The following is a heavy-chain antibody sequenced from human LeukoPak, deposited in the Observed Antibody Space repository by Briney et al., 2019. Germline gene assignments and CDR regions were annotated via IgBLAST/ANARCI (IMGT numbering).Heavy chain of an antibody. D-gene: IGHD1-14*01. Sequence: GGSLRLSCAASAFTFSSYAMNWVRQAPGKGLEWVSGISGGGGSTHYADSVKGRFTISRDNSKNTLYLQMDSLRAEDTALYYCAKGSGINHYHWIDPWGQGTLVTVSS. CDR1: AFTFSSYA. V-gene: IGHV3-23*01. CDR2: ISGGGGST. J-gene: IGHJ5*02. CDR3: AKGSGINHYHWIDP.